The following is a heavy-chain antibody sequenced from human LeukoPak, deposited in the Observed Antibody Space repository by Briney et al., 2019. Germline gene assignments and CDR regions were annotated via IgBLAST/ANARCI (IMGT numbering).Heavy chain of an antibody. V-gene: IGHV4-38-2*01. Sequence: PSETLSLTCAVSGYSISSGYYWGWIRQPPGKGLEWIGSVYHSGSTYNNPSLKSRVTISVDTSKNQFSLKLSSVTAADTAVYYCARHGNYYDTSQSDPWGQGTLVTVSS. CDR3: ARHGNYYDTSQSDP. D-gene: IGHD3-22*01. J-gene: IGHJ5*02. CDR1: GYSISSGYY. CDR2: VYHSGST.